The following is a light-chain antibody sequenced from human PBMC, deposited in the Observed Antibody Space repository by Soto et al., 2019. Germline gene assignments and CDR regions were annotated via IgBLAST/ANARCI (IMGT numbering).Light chain of an antibody. V-gene: IGLV2-14*01. CDR2: EVS. CDR1: SSDVGGYNY. CDR3: SSYTSSNTLE. J-gene: IGLJ3*02. Sequence: QAVLTQPASVSGSPGQSITISCTGTSSDVGGYNYVSWYQQHPGKAPKLMIYEVSNRPSGVSNRFSGSKSGNTASLTISGLQAEDGADYYCSSYTSSNTLEFGGGTKVTVL.